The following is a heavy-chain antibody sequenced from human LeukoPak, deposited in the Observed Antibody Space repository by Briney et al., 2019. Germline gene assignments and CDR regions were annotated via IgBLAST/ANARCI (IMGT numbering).Heavy chain of an antibody. J-gene: IGHJ6*03. CDR3: ARDSSSWLPYSDYYMDV. V-gene: IGHV4-61*02. D-gene: IGHD6-13*01. CDR2: IYTSGST. CDR1: GGSISSSSYY. Sequence: SETLSLTCTVSGGSISSSSYYWSWIRQPAGKGLEWIGRIYTSGSTNYNPSLKSRVTISVDTSKNQFSLKLSSVTAADTAVYYCARDSSSWLPYSDYYMDVWGKGTTVTVSS.